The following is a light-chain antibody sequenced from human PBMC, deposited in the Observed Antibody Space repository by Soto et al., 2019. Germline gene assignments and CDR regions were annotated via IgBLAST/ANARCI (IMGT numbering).Light chain of an antibody. CDR1: SSDVGGYNY. J-gene: IGLJ7*01. CDR3: AAWDDSLNGPAV. Sequence: QSALTQPASVSGSPGQSITISCTGTSSDVGGYNYVSWYQQHPGKAPKLMIYEVSNRPSGVSNRFSGSKSGNTASLTISGLQAEDEADYYCAAWDDSLNGPAVFGGGTQLTVL. CDR2: EVS. V-gene: IGLV2-14*01.